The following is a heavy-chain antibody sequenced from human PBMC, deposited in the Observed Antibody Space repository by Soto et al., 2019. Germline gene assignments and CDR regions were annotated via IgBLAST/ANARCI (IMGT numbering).Heavy chain of an antibody. CDR3: ARDLIAVRPGWFGP. J-gene: IGHJ5*02. Sequence: QVQLVQSGAEVKSPGASVKVSCKASGYTFSTYGISWVRQAPGRGLEWMGWISAYNGDTNYAQKFQGRVTMTTDTSTSTAYMDLRSLRSDDTAVYYCARDLIAVRPGWFGPWGQGTLVTVSS. V-gene: IGHV1-18*01. CDR1: GYTFSTYG. D-gene: IGHD6-6*01. CDR2: ISAYNGDT.